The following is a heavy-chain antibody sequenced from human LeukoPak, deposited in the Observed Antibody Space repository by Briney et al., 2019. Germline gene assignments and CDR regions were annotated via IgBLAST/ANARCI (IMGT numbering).Heavy chain of an antibody. J-gene: IGHJ3*02. Sequence: SETLSLTCTVSGGSISSYYWGWIRQPPGKGLAWIGSIYYSGSTYYNPSLKSRVTISVDTSKNHFSLKLSSVTAADTAVYYCAKADPDYDILTGYYRSAFDIWGQGTMVTVSS. CDR1: GGSISSYY. CDR3: AKADPDYDILTGYYRSAFDI. CDR2: IYYSGST. D-gene: IGHD3-9*01. V-gene: IGHV4-39*07.